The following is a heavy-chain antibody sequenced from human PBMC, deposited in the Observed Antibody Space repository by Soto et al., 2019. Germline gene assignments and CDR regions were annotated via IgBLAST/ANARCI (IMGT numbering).Heavy chain of an antibody. Sequence: QVQLQQSGPGLVKPSQTLSLTCDISGDTVSSNNVGWHWIRQSPSRGLEWLGRTYYRSKWYIDYXXXVXRRIIITSDTSKNQFSLHQLSVTPEVTTLYYCVRNYHDGVDGGGHGTTVTASS. CDR1: GDTVSSNNVG. J-gene: IGHJ6*02. CDR3: VRNYHDGVDG. D-gene: IGHD1-7*01. CDR2: TYYRSKWYI. V-gene: IGHV6-1*01.